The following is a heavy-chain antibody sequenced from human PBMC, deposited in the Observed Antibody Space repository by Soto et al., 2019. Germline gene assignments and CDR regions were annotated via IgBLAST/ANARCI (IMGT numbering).Heavy chain of an antibody. V-gene: IGHV5-10-1*01. J-gene: IGHJ6*02. CDR3: ARLRSDSSDYYYGMDV. CDR1: GYSFTSYW. CDR2: IDPSDSYT. D-gene: IGHD6-25*01. Sequence: LGESLKISCKGSGYSFTSYWISWVRQMPGKGLEWMGRIDPSDSYTNYSPSFQGHVTISADKSISTAYLQWSSLKASDTAMYYCARLRSDSSDYYYGMDVWGQGTTVTVSS.